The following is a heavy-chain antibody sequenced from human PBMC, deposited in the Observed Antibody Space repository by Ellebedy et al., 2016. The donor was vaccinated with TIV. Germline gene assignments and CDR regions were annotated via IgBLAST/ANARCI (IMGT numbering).Heavy chain of an antibody. CDR1: GYTFTSYY. CDR3: ARAPNRHSGLDP. CDR2: INPSGGST. V-gene: IGHV1-46*01. J-gene: IGHJ5*02. D-gene: IGHD2-21*01. Sequence: ASVKVSXXASGYTFTSYYMHWVRQAPGQGLEWMGIINPSGGSTSYAQKFQGRVTMTRDTSTSTVYMELSSLRSEDTAVYYCARAPNRHSGLDPWGQGTLVTVSS.